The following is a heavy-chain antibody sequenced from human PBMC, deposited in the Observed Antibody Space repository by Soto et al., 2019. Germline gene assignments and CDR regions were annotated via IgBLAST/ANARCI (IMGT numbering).Heavy chain of an antibody. CDR3: VRGNSPDNIY. Sequence: QVQLVESGGDVVQPGRSLRLSCATSGFRFTTYGFYWVRQAPGKGLEWVAVIWSDGSKEYYAESVKGRFTVSRDNSKNTVYLQMSSLRAEDTAVYYCVRGNSPDNIYWGQGTVVTVSS. J-gene: IGHJ4*02. V-gene: IGHV3-33*01. CDR1: GFRFTTYG. D-gene: IGHD1-20*01. CDR2: IWSDGSKE.